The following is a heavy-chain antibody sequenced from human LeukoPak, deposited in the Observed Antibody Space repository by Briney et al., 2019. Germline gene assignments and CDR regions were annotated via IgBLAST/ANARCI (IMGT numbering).Heavy chain of an antibody. J-gene: IGHJ4*02. CDR1: GFTVRSYA. Sequence: PGESLRLSCAASGFTVRSYAMTWVRQAPGKGLEWVSTINYDGTFYAESVKGRFTISRDNSKNTLYLQMNSLRAEDTAVYYCSKDHTGGDYRVRSEGYWGQGALVTVTS. D-gene: IGHD3-10*01. CDR3: SKDHTGGDYRVRSEGY. CDR2: INYDGT. V-gene: IGHV3-23*01.